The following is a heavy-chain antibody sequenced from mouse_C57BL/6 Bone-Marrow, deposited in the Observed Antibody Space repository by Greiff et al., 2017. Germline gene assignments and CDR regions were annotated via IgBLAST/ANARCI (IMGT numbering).Heavy chain of an antibody. CDR2: ISSGSSTI. J-gene: IGHJ2*01. Sequence: EVMLVESGGGLVKPGGSLKLSCAASGFTFSDYGMHWVRQAPEKGLEWVLYISSGSSTIYYADTVKGRFTISRDNAKNTLFLQMTSLRSEDTAMYYCAIWDGGLDDWGQGTTLTVSS. D-gene: IGHD4-1*01. CDR1: GFTFSDYG. V-gene: IGHV5-17*01. CDR3: AIWDGGLDD.